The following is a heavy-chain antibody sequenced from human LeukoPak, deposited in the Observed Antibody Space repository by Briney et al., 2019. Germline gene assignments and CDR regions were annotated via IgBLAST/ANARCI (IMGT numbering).Heavy chain of an antibody. CDR3: ARRQGNSLGAFDI. D-gene: IGHD2-21*01. CDR2: INPNSGGT. Sequence: ASVKVSCTASGYTFTGYYMHWVRQAPGHGLEWMGWINPNSGGTNYAQKFQGRVTMTRDTSISTAYMELSGLRSDDTAVYYCARRQGNSLGAFDIWGQGTMITVSS. J-gene: IGHJ3*02. V-gene: IGHV1-2*02. CDR1: GYTFTGYY.